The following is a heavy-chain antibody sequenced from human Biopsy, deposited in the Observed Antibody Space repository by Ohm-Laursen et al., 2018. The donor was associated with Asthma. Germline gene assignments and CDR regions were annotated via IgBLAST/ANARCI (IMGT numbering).Heavy chain of an antibody. CDR3: ARKAGSCISRTCYSLDF. D-gene: IGHD2-2*01. Sequence: SSVKVSCTSFGGTFNTYVIGWVRQAPGQGLEWMGGINSVIGTTTYPQKFQDRVTITADDSTSTVYMELSSLRSEDTAVYYCARKAGSCISRTCYSLDFWGQGTLVTVSS. CDR2: INSVIGTT. J-gene: IGHJ4*02. CDR1: GGTFNTYV. V-gene: IGHV1-69*01.